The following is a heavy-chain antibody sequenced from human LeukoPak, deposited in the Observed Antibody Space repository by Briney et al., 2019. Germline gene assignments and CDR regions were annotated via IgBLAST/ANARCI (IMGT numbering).Heavy chain of an antibody. D-gene: IGHD6-19*01. V-gene: IGHV4-59*12. J-gene: IGHJ6*03. CDR2: IYYSGST. CDR3: ARSGYSSGWYPYYYYYMDV. CDR1: GGSIRSYF. Sequence: SETLSLTCTVSGGSIRSYFWSWIRQPPGKGLEWIGSIYYSGSTYYNPSLKSRVTISVDTSKNQFSLKLSSVTAADTAVYYCARSGYSSGWYPYYYYYMDVWGKGTTVTVSS.